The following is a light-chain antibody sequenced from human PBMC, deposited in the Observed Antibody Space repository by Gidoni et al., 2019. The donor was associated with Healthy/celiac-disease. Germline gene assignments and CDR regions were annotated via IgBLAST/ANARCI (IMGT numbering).Light chain of an antibody. Sequence: SYALPQPPSVSVSPGQTARITCSGDALPKHYAYWYQQKPGQAPVLVIYKDSERPSGIPERFSGSSSGTTVTLTSSGVQAEDEADYYCQSADSSGTWVFGGGTKLTVL. CDR2: KDS. V-gene: IGLV3-25*03. J-gene: IGLJ3*02. CDR3: QSADSSGTWV. CDR1: ALPKHY.